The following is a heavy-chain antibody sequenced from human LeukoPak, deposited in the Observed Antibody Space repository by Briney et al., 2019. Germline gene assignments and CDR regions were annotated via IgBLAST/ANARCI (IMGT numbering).Heavy chain of an antibody. J-gene: IGHJ6*02. CDR3: ARVRYSSGWYVGYYYYGMDV. CDR2: INPNSGGT. CDR1: GYTFTGYY. Sequence: ASVKVSCKASGYTFTGYYMHWVRQAPGQGLEGMGWINPNSGGTNYAQKFQGRVTMTRDTSISTAYMELSRLRSDDTAVYYCARVRYSSGWYVGYYYYGMDVWGQGTTVTVSS. D-gene: IGHD6-19*01. V-gene: IGHV1-2*02.